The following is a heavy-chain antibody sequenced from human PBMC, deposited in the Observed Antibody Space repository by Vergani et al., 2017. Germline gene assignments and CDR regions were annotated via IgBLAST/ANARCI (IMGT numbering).Heavy chain of an antibody. J-gene: IGHJ6*02. Sequence: EVQLVESGGGIVKPGGSLRLSCVASGFSFRNAWMNWVRRAPGKGLEWVGRIKSTFDRGTTAYAATVKGRFTISRDDSKNTLFLQMNGLKTEDIGVYSYTTDPRDCGDGLCYWQRDHHYYGMDVWGQGTTVAVSS. V-gene: IGHV3-15*07. CDR2: IKSTFDRGTT. D-gene: IGHD2-21*01. CDR1: GFSFRNAW. CDR3: TTDPRDCGDGLCYWQRDHHYYGMDV.